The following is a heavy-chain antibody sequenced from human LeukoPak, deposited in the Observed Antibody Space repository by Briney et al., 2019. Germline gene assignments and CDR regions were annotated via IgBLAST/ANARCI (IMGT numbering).Heavy chain of an antibody. J-gene: IGHJ4*02. D-gene: IGHD6-6*01. CDR2: INHSGST. CDR1: GGSFSGYY. Sequence: SETLSLTCAVYGGSFSGYYRSWIRQPPGKGLEWIGEINHSGSTYYNPSLKSRVTISVDTSKNQFSLKLSSVTAADTAVYYCARAVDYGSSRGFDYWGQGTLVTVSS. CDR3: ARAVDYGSSRGFDY. V-gene: IGHV4-34*01.